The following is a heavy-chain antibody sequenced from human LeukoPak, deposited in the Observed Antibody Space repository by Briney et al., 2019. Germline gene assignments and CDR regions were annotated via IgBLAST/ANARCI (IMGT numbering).Heavy chain of an antibody. J-gene: IGHJ4*02. Sequence: GSVKVSCKGFGYTLRDYCMHWVRQGPGQRVEGVGWIDAGNGDTRYSQKFQGRVTITRDTSASTAYIELRSLRSEDTAMYYCARGSTSDWPLDHWGQETLVTISS. D-gene: IGHD2-2*01. V-gene: IGHV1-3*01. CDR3: ARGSTSDWPLDH. CDR1: GYTLRDYC. CDR2: IDAGNGDT.